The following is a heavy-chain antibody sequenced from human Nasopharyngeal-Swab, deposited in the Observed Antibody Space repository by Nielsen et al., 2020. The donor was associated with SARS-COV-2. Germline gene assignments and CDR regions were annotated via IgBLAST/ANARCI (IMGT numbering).Heavy chain of an antibody. Sequence: MEGFEPEDGETIYAQKFQGRVTMTEDTSTDTAYMELSSLTSEDTAVYYCATEVDYPPHDYYYGMDVWGQGTTVTVSS. J-gene: IGHJ6*02. CDR2: FEPEDGET. CDR3: ATEVDYPPHDYYYGMDV. V-gene: IGHV1-24*01. D-gene: IGHD3/OR15-3a*01.